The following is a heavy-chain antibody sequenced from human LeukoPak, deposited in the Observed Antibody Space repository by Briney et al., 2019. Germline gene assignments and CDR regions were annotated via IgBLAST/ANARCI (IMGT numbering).Heavy chain of an antibody. CDR3: ARVRYYGSGSIPRSFDY. D-gene: IGHD3-10*01. J-gene: IGHJ4*02. CDR1: GGSFSGYY. V-gene: IGHV4-34*01. CDR2: INHSGST. Sequence: PSETLSLTCAVYGGSFSGYYWSWIRQPPGKRLEWIGEINHSGSTNYNPSLKSRVTISVDTSKNQFSLKLSSVTAADTAVYYCARVRYYGSGSIPRSFDYWGQGTLVTVSS.